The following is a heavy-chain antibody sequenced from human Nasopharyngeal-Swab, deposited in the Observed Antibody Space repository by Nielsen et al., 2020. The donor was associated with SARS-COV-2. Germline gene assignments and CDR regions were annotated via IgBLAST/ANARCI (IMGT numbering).Heavy chain of an antibody. Sequence: SGPTLVKPTQTLTLTCTFSGFSLSPSGMCVIPLLQPPGKALEWLARIDWDDDKYYSTSLKTRLTISKDTSKNQVVLTMTNMDPVDTATYYCARIPLISSHQVYFDYWGQGTLVTVSS. V-gene: IGHV2-70*11. CDR3: ARIPLISSHQVYFDY. CDR2: IDWDDDK. CDR1: GFSLSPSGMC. D-gene: IGHD6-6*01. J-gene: IGHJ4*02.